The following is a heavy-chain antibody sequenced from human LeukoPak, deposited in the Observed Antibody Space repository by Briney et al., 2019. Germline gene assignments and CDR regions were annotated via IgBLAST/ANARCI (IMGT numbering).Heavy chain of an antibody. D-gene: IGHD3-3*01. Sequence: ASVKVSCKASGYTFTNYYMHWVRQAPGQGPEWMGIVNPYGGSTTYAQKFQARVTMTRDTSTGTAYMELSSLRSEDTAVYYCARDRSVYTRDAFDIWGQGTMVTVSS. CDR3: ARDRSVYTRDAFDI. J-gene: IGHJ3*02. CDR2: VNPYGGST. V-gene: IGHV1-46*01. CDR1: GYTFTNYY.